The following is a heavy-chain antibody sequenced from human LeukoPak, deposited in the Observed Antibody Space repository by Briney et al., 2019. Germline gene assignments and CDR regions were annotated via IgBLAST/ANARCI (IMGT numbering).Heavy chain of an antibody. CDR2: ISSSGSTI. CDR1: GFTFSSYE. Sequence: GGSLRLSCAASGFTFSSYEMNWVRQAPGKGLEWVSYISSSGSTIYYADPVKGRFTISRDNAKNSLYLQMNSLRAEDTAVYYCARGGYCSSTSCYNNWFDPWGQGTLVTVSS. J-gene: IGHJ5*02. V-gene: IGHV3-48*03. CDR3: ARGGYCSSTSCYNNWFDP. D-gene: IGHD2-2*02.